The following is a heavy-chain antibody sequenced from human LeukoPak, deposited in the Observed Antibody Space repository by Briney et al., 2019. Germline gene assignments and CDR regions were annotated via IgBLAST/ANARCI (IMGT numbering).Heavy chain of an antibody. CDR2: IYYSGTT. Sequence: SETLSLTCTVSGGXISSSSTHYWGWIRQPPGKGLEWIWSIYYSGTTYYNPSLKSRVTISVDTSKNQFSLKVTSVSAADTAVYYCARSLKISSGWFHNFDYWGQGTLVTVSS. CDR1: GGXISSSSTHY. J-gene: IGHJ4*02. D-gene: IGHD6-19*01. V-gene: IGHV4-39*01. CDR3: ARSLKISSGWFHNFDY.